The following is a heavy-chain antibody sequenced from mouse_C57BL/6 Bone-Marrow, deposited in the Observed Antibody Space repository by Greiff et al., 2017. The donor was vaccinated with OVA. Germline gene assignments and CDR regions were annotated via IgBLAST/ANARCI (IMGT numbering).Heavy chain of an antibody. D-gene: IGHD2-3*01. V-gene: IGHV1-54*01. CDR2: INPGSGGT. J-gene: IGHJ3*01. CDR1: GYAFTNYL. CDR3: AICGYYLFAY. Sequence: QVQLQQSGAELVRPGTSVKVSCKASGYAFTNYLIEWVKQRPGQGLEWIGVINPGSGGTNYNEKFKGKATLTADKSSSTAYMQLSSLTSEDSAVYFCAICGYYLFAYWGQGTLVTVSA.